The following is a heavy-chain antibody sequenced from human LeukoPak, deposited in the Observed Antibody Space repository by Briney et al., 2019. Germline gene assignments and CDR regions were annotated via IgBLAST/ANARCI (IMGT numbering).Heavy chain of an antibody. J-gene: IGHJ4*02. V-gene: IGHV3-7*01. CDR2: IKEDGSAK. CDR3: ARDMGDYGDFDY. D-gene: IGHD4-17*01. CDR1: GFTFSRYW. Sequence: GGSLRLSCAASGFTFSRYWMSWVRQAPGKGLEWVANIKEDGSAKYYVDSMKGRFTISRDNAKNSLYLQMNSLRAEDTAVYYCARDMGDYGDFDYWGQGTLVTVSS.